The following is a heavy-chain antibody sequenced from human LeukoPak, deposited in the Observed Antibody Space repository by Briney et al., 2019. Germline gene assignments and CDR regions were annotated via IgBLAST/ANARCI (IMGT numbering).Heavy chain of an antibody. CDR1: GFTFSSYA. CDR2: ISGSGGST. V-gene: IGHV3-23*01. J-gene: IGHJ4*02. CDR3: AKDQGYYDFWSGYYPPSDYFDY. Sequence: QTGGSLRLSSAASGFTFSSYAMSWVRQAPGKGLEWVSAISGSGGSTYYADSVKGRFTISRDNSKNTLYLQMNSLRAEDTAVYYCAKDQGYYDFWSGYYPPSDYFDYWGQGTLVTVSS. D-gene: IGHD3-3*01.